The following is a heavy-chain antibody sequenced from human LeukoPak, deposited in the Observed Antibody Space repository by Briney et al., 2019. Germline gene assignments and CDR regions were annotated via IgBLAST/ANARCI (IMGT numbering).Heavy chain of an antibody. CDR1: GFTFSSYG. D-gene: IGHD3-10*01. CDR3: AKGIVHDPFGELLIVDY. J-gene: IGHJ4*02. V-gene: IGHV3-30*18. Sequence: GGSLRLSCAASGFTFSSYGMHWVRQAPGRGLELVAVISYDGSNKYYADSVKGRFTISRDNSKNTLYLQMNSLRAEDTAVYYCAKGIVHDPFGELLIVDYWGQGTLVTVSS. CDR2: ISYDGSNK.